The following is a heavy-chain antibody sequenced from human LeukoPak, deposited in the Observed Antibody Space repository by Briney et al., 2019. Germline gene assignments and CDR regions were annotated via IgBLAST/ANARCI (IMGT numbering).Heavy chain of an antibody. CDR1: DRSISSYY. J-gene: IGHJ3*02. D-gene: IGHD3-22*01. Sequence: KPSETLSITCSVSDRSISSYYWSRIRQPPGKGLEWIGYIYYSGSTNYNPSLKSRVTISVDTSKNQFSLKLSSVTAADTAVYYCARARTLITMIVVADYDAFDIWGQGTMVTVSS. CDR3: ARARTLITMIVVADYDAFDI. CDR2: IYYSGST. V-gene: IGHV4-59*01.